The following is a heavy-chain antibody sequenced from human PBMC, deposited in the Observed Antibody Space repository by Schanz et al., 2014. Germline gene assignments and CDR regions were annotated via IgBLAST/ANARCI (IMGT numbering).Heavy chain of an antibody. CDR2: MYINSGST. J-gene: IGHJ3*01. V-gene: IGHV3-53*01. CDR3: ARDGGRDGYNLAFDV. CDR1: GFTVNTNY. Sequence: EVPLVESGGGLIQPWGSLRLSCAVSGFTVNTNYMSWVRQAPGKGLEWNSSMYINSGSTQYADSVKGRFIISRDSSKNTLFLQMNSLRAEDTAVYFCARDGGRDGYNLAFDVWGQGTLVTVSS. D-gene: IGHD5-12*01.